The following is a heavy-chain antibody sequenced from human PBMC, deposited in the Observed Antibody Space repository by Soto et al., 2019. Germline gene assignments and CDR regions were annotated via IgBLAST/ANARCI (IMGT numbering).Heavy chain of an antibody. CDR3: ARLLLKGAQPVDY. J-gene: IGHJ4*02. CDR2: IYYSGST. D-gene: IGHD3-16*01. CDR1: GGSISSSSYY. Sequence: ETLSLTCTVSGGSISSSSYYWGWIRQPPGKGLEWIGSIYYSGSTYYNPSLKSRVTISVDTSKNQFSLKLSSVTAADTAVYYCARLLLKGAQPVDYWGQGTLVTVSS. V-gene: IGHV4-39*01.